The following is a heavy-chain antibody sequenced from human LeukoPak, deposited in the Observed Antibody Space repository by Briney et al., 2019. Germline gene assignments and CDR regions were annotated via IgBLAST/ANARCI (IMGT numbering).Heavy chain of an antibody. Sequence: SETLCLTCTLSGSAISRGSYYMTGIGQHPEKNLEWIAYIYYSGNTYYSPSLKSRVTISVDTSKNQFSLKLSSVTAADTAVYYCARAAPDAFDIWGQGTMVTVSS. CDR2: IYYSGNT. CDR3: ARAAPDAFDI. CDR1: GSAISRGSYY. V-gene: IGHV4-31*03. J-gene: IGHJ3*02.